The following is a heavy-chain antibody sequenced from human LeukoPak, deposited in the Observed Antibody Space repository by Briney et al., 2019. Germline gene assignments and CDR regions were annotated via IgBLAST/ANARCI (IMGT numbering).Heavy chain of an antibody. CDR2: INAANGNT. Sequence: SVKVSCKASGYTFTTYAMHWVRQAPGQRLQWMGWINAANGNTKYSQRFQGRVTITRDTSTNTAYMELSSLRSEDTAAYYCAREATGHCFDPWGQGTLVIVSS. D-gene: IGHD3-10*01. CDR1: GYTFTTYA. CDR3: AREATGHCFDP. J-gene: IGHJ5*02. V-gene: IGHV1-3*01.